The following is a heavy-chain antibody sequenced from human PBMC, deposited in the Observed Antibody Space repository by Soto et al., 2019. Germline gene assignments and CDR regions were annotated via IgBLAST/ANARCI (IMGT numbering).Heavy chain of an antibody. CDR3: ARPLGGSSGWGLLPVNWFDP. Sequence: QLQLQESGPGLVKPSETLSLTCTVSGGSISSSSYYWGWIRQPPGKGLEWIGSIYYSGSTYYNPSLKSRVTISVDTSKNQFSLKLSSVTSADTAVYYCARPLGGSSGWGLLPVNWFDPWGQGTLVTVSS. V-gene: IGHV4-39*01. D-gene: IGHD6-19*01. CDR2: IYYSGST. J-gene: IGHJ5*02. CDR1: GGSISSSSYY.